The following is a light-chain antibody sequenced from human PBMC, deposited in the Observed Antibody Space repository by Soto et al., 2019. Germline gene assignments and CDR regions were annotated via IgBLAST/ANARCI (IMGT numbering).Light chain of an antibody. V-gene: IGLV2-23*01. CDR3: CSYAGRSNWDAV. J-gene: IGLJ2*01. CDR1: NSDVGTFNL. CDR2: GDS. Sequence: QSALTQPASVSGAPGRSITISGTGTNSDVGTFNLVSWYQQHPGNAPKLMIYGDSKRPSGISIRFSGSKSGNTASLTISGLQAEDEAGYFCCSYAGRSNWDAVFGVGTKLAVL.